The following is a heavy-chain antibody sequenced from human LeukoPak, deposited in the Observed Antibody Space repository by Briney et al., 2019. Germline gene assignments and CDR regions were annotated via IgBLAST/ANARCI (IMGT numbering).Heavy chain of an antibody. CDR2: KSYDGSNK. D-gene: IGHD1-1*01. CDR1: GITLHYYA. J-gene: IGHJ3*02. Sequence: GSPRTLRATSGITLHYYAMPLVRPASGQGPEWVAVKSYDGSNKYYADSVKGRFTISRDNSKNTLYLQMNSLRAEDTAVYYCARGADNWNDVDAFDIWGQGTMVTVSS. CDR3: ARGADNWNDVDAFDI. V-gene: IGHV3-30-3*01.